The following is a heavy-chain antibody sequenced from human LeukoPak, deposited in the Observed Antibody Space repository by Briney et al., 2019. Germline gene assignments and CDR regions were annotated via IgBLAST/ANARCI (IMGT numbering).Heavy chain of an antibody. CDR3: AKDREYASGSYPIDS. D-gene: IGHD3-10*01. V-gene: IGHV3-23*01. CDR2: ISGSGGST. J-gene: IGHJ4*02. Sequence: GGSLRLSCAASGFTLSSYAMSWVRQAPGKGLEWVSAISGSGGSTYYADSVKGRFTISRDNSRDTLHLQMNSLRTEDTAVYYCAKDREYASGSYPIDSWGQGTQVTVSS. CDR1: GFTLSSYA.